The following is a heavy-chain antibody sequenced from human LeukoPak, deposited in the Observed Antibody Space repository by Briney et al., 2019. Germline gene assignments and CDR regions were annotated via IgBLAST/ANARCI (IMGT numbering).Heavy chain of an antibody. D-gene: IGHD1-26*01. V-gene: IGHV3-23*01. Sequence: GGSLRLSCAASGFTFSSYWMNWVRQAPGKGLEWVSIAGSDGSTQYADSVKGRFTISRDNSKNTLYLQVNSLRAEDTAVYYCAKGGKWDVTPFDYWGQGTLVTVSS. J-gene: IGHJ4*02. CDR1: GFTFSSYW. CDR2: AGSDGST. CDR3: AKGGKWDVTPFDY.